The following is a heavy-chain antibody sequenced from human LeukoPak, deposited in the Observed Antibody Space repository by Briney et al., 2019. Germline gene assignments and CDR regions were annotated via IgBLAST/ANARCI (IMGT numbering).Heavy chain of an antibody. CDR3: ARYSSGWSYLEY. D-gene: IGHD6-19*01. CDR1: GGSISNYY. J-gene: IGHJ4*02. Sequence: PSETLSLTCTVSGGSISNYYWNWIRQPPGKGLEWIGYIFYSGSTNYNPSLKSRVTISIDTPKNQFSLNLRSVTAADTAVYYCARYSSGWSYLEYWGQGTLVTVSS. CDR2: IFYSGST. V-gene: IGHV4-59*08.